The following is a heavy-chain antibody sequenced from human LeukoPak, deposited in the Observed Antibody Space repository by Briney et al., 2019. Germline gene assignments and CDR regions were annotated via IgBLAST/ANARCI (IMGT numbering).Heavy chain of an antibody. Sequence: GGSLRLSCAASGNYWMHWVRQAPGKGLVWVSHINSDGSWTSYADSVKGRFTISKDNAKNSLYLQMNSLRAEDTAVYYCARDREVKYYGSGSPVDYWGQGTLVTVSS. D-gene: IGHD3-10*01. V-gene: IGHV3-74*01. J-gene: IGHJ4*02. CDR1: GNYW. CDR3: ARDREVKYYGSGSPVDY. CDR2: INSDGSWT.